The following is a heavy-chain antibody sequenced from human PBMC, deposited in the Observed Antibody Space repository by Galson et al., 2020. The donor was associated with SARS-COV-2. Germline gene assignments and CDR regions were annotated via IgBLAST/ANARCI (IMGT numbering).Heavy chain of an antibody. J-gene: IGHJ4*02. V-gene: IGHV1-2*06. CDR2: INPYSGGT. D-gene: IGHD3-10*01. CDR3: AREYYSPVGSPLDY. Sequence: GSVTVSRQGSRYIYTNNQIHWVRQAAGKGLEWMGRINPYSGGTDYERKFQGRVTMTRDTSISTAYMELSGLRSNDTAVYRCAREYYSPVGSPLDYWGQGTPVTVFS. CDR1: RYIYTNNQ.